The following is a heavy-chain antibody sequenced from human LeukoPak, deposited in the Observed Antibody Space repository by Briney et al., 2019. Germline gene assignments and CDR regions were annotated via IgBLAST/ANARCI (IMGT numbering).Heavy chain of an antibody. J-gene: IGHJ4*02. V-gene: IGHV3-11*05. CDR1: GFTFSDYY. CDR2: ISNSARGSYT. D-gene: IGHD1-26*01. CDR3: ARVGGATAVTMYFEY. Sequence: GGSLRLSCAASGFTFSDYYMSWIRQAPGKGLEWVSYISNSARGSYTKYADSVKGRFTISRDNAKKSLYLQMNSLRAEDTAVYYCARVGGATAVTMYFEYWGQGTLVTVSS.